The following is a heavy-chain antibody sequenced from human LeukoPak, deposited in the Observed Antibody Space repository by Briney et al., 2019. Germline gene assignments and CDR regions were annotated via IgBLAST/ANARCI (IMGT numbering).Heavy chain of an antibody. V-gene: IGHV3-48*02. Sequence: GGSLRLSCAASGFIFSTYSMNWVRQAPGKGLEWLSYISSSTRTTFYADSVKGRFTISRDNAKNSLYLQMSSLRDEDTAVYYCARDSSGSDGSYYFDYWGQGTLVTVSS. CDR2: ISSSTRTT. CDR1: GFIFSTYS. CDR3: ARDSSGSDGSYYFDY. D-gene: IGHD2-21*02. J-gene: IGHJ4*02.